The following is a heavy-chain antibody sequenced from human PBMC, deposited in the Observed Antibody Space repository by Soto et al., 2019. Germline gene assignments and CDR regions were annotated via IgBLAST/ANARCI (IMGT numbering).Heavy chain of an antibody. Sequence: ETLSLTCAVYGGSVNVYYWNWIRQPPGKGLEWIGEINHTGGTHYNPSLKSRVTMSVDTSKNQFSLRLSSVTAADTAIYYCATRITVFGLLIPPFDPGGQGTQVTVSA. CDR3: ATRITVFGLLIPPFDP. CDR2: INHTGGT. J-gene: IGHJ5*02. D-gene: IGHD3-3*01. V-gene: IGHV4-34*01. CDR1: GGSVNVYY.